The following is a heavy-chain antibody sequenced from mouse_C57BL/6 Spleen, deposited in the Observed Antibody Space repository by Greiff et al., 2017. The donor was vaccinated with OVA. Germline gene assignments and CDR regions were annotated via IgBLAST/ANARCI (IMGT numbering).Heavy chain of an antibody. D-gene: IGHD4-1*01. Sequence: QVQLKESGAELVRPGASVTPSCKASGYTFTDYEMHWVKQTPVHGLEWIGAIDPETGGTAYNQKFKGKAILTADKSSSTAYMELRSLTSEDSAVYYCTREVTGIAMDYWGQGTSVTVSS. J-gene: IGHJ4*01. V-gene: IGHV1-15*01. CDR1: GYTFTDYE. CDR3: TREVTGIAMDY. CDR2: IDPETGGT.